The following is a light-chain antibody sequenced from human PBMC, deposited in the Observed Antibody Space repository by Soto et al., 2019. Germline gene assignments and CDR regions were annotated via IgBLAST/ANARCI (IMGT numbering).Light chain of an antibody. CDR3: GAVHGSGSNFVRV. V-gene: IGLV9-49*01. Sequence: QLVLTQPPSASASLGASVTLNCTLSSGYSNYKVDWYQQRPGEGPRFVMRVGTGGIVGSKGDGIPDRFSVLGSGLNRYLTIKNIQEEDESDYHCGAVHGSGSNFVRVFGGGTKLTVL. CDR2: VGTGGIVG. J-gene: IGLJ3*02. CDR1: SGYSNYK.